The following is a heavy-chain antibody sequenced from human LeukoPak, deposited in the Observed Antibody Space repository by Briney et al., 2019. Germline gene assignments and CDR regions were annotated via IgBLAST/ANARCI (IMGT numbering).Heavy chain of an antibody. CDR1: GFTFSSYG. J-gene: IGHJ3*02. V-gene: IGHV3-30*18. CDR3: AKDSPLGAFDI. CDR2: ISYDGSNK. Sequence: PGGSLRLSCAASGFTFSSYGMHWVRRAPGKGLEWVAVISYDGSNKYYADSVKGRFTISRDNSKNTLYLQMNSLRAEDTAVYYCAKDSPLGAFDIWGQGTMVTVSS.